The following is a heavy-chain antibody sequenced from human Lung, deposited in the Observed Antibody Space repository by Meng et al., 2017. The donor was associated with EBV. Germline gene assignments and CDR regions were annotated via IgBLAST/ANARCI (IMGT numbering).Heavy chain of an antibody. CDR2: IYSSGST. CDR3: ARVGGSIAAAPDY. CDR1: GGSIFSGRYY. D-gene: IGHD6-13*01. V-gene: IGHV4-31*01. J-gene: IGHJ4*02. Sequence: QVQLQESGPGLVKPSQTLSLTCTVSGGSIFSGRYYWSWIRQYPGKGPEWIGYIYSSGSTYYNPSLQSLVTISVDTSRNQFSLKLRSVTAADTAVYYCARVGGSIAAAPDYWGQGTLVTVSS.